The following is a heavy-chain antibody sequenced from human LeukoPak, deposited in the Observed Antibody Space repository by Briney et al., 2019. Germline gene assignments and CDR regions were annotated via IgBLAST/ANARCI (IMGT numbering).Heavy chain of an antibody. CDR2: IYPGDSDT. J-gene: IGHJ4*02. V-gene: IGHV5-51*01. CDR3: AFHYGSGRYYFDY. D-gene: IGHD3-10*01. Sequence: GESLKISCKGSGYSFTSYWIGWVRQMPGKGLEWMVIIYPGDSDTRCSPSFQGQDTISADNSISTAYLQWSSLEASDTAMYYCAFHYGSGRYYFDYWGQGTLVTVSS. CDR1: GYSFTSYW.